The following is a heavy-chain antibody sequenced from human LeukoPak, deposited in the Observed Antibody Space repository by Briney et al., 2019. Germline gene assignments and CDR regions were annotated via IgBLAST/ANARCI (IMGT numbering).Heavy chain of an antibody. CDR2: ISSSDDST. CDR3: ARKNDYGDFHFDY. CDR1: RFTFSSYA. J-gene: IGHJ4*02. V-gene: IGHV3-23*01. Sequence: GGSLRLSCTASRFTFSSYAMSWARQAPGKGLEWVSTISSSDDSTYYADSVKGRFTISRDNSRNTLYLQMNSLRAEDTGVYYCARKNDYGDFHFDYWGQGTLVTVSS. D-gene: IGHD4-17*01.